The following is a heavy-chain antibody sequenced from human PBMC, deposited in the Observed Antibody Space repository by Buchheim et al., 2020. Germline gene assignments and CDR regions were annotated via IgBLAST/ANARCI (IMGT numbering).Heavy chain of an antibody. D-gene: IGHD6-19*01. J-gene: IGHJ4*02. V-gene: IGHV3-23*01. Sequence: EVQLLESGGGLVQPGGSLRLSCAASGFTFSSFAMSWVRQAPGKGLEWVSAISGGGGSTYYTDSVQGRFTISRDNSMNTLYLQMNSLRAEDTAVYYCAKALGSGWYSCFSDYWGQGTL. CDR3: AKALGSGWYSCFSDY. CDR2: ISGGGGST. CDR1: GFTFSSFA.